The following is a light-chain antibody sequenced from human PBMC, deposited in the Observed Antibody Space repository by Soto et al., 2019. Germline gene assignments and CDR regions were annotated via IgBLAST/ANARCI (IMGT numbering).Light chain of an antibody. V-gene: IGKV1-33*01. CDR2: DAS. Sequence: DIQMTQSPSSLSASVGDRVTITCQASQDTSNYLNWYQQKPGKDPKLLIYDASTLETGVPSWFSGSGSGTDFNLTISSLQPEDVATYYCQQYNSAPLTFGHGTKVEIK. CDR1: QDTSNY. J-gene: IGKJ1*01. CDR3: QQYNSAPLT.